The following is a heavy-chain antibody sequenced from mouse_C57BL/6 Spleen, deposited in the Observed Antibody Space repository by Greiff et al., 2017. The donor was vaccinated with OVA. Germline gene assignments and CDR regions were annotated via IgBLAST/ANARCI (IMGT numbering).Heavy chain of an antibody. V-gene: IGHV5-16*01. Sequence: EVKLVESEGGLVQPGSSMKLSCTASGFTFSDYYMAWVRQVPEKGLEWVANINYDGSCTYYLSSLKCRFIISRDNAKNILYLQMSSLKSEDTATYYCARDEELGNYFGYRGKGTTLTVSS. J-gene: IGHJ2*01. CDR3: ARDEELGNYFGY. CDR1: GFTFSDYY. CDR2: INYDGSCT. D-gene: IGHD4-1*01.